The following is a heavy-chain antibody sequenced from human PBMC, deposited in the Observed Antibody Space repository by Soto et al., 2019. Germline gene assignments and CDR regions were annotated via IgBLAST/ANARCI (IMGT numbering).Heavy chain of an antibody. Sequence: PSETLSLTCNVSCASITSNSFWRGWIGQPPGKGVEWIGTICYSGMTYYNPYLQSRVTMSVDPSNEQFSLKLSSLTAADTGVYDGARLDGNSADYHYGMVVWGRGTSVTVSS. CDR1: CASITSNSFW. CDR3: ARLDGNSADYHYGMVV. V-gene: IGHV4-39*01. J-gene: IGHJ6*02. CDR2: ICYSGMT. D-gene: IGHD6-19*01.